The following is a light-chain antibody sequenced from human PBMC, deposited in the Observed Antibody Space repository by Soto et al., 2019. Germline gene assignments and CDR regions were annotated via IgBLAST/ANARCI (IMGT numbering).Light chain of an antibody. J-gene: IGKJ1*01. V-gene: IGKV1-39*01. CDR1: QSISSY. CDR3: QHSYTYSAA. CDR2: AAS. Sequence: LHITESLSSLSASVRDRDPITSRASQSISSYLNWYQQKPGKAPKLLIYAASTLQSGVPSRFSGGGFGTDFTLTISSLQHDDFATYYCQHSYTYSAAFGQGTKVDI.